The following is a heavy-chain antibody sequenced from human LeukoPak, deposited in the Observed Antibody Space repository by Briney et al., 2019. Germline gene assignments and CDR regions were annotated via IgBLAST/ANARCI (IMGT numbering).Heavy chain of an antibody. J-gene: IGHJ4*02. CDR1: LVTFRSYV. CDR2: IRYDGSNK. D-gene: IGHD5-24*01. CDR3: AKDNERCLQFKGGEVIDY. Sequence: RGCLRLSSAASLVTFRSYVMHWVRQAPRKGREWVAFIRYDGSNKYYADSVKGRFTISRDNSKNTLYLQMNSLRAEDTAVYYCAKDNERCLQFKGGEVIDYWGQGTLVTVSS. V-gene: IGHV3-30*02.